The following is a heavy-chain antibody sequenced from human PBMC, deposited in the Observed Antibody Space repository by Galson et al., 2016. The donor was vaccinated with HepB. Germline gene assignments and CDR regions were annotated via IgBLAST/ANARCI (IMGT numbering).Heavy chain of an antibody. J-gene: IGHJ4*02. V-gene: IGHV3-49*03. CDR2: VRNKDYGETT. D-gene: IGHD6-19*01. CDR1: GFIFGDYT. Sequence: SLRLSCAGSGFIFGDYTMTWFRQAPGKGLEWVGFVRNKDYGETTEYAASVKGRFTISRDDSKSIAYLQVSTLKTEDTAMYYCTRAFPHSSAMGDYWGQGTLVTV. CDR3: TRAFPHSSAMGDY.